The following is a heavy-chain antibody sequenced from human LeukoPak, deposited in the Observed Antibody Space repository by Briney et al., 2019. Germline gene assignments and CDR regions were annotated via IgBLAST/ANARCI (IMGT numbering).Heavy chain of an antibody. CDR1: GYTFASYG. J-gene: IGHJ4*02. Sequence: VASVKVSCKASGYTFASYGISWVRQAPGQGLEWMGWISAYNGNTNYAQKLQGRVTMTTDTSTSTAYMELRSLRSDDTAVYYCARDQGFHLVGVLPHGYWGQGTLVTVSS. CDR3: ARDQGFHLVGVLPHGY. V-gene: IGHV1-18*01. CDR2: ISAYNGNT. D-gene: IGHD1-26*01.